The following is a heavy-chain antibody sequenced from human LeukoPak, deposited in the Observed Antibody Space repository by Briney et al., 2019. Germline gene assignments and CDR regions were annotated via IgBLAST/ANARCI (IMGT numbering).Heavy chain of an antibody. CDR3: AKIATPATGDY. CDR1: GITFSSYT. CDR2: ISTGSGTI. J-gene: IGHJ4*02. D-gene: IGHD6-13*01. V-gene: IGHV3-48*01. Sequence: GGSLRLSCASGITFSSYTMNWVRQAPGKGLQWISSISTGSGTIYYADSVKGRFTISRDNAKNSLYLQMNSLRAEDTAVYYCAKIATPATGDYWGQGTLVTVSS.